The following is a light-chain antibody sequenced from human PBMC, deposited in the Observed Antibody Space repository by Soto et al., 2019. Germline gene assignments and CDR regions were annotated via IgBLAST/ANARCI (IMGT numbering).Light chain of an antibody. Sequence: QPVLTQPPSMSGTPGQRVTISCSGSTSNIGDNAVTWYQQVPGTAPRLLIYANDQRPSGVSDRFSGSKSATSASLAISGLQSEDEADYYCAVWDDKLKGLFGGGTQLTVL. J-gene: IGLJ2*01. CDR3: AVWDDKLKGL. CDR1: TSNIGDNA. V-gene: IGLV1-44*01. CDR2: AND.